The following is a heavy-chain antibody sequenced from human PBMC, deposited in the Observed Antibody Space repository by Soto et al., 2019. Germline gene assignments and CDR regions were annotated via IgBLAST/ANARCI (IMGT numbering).Heavy chain of an antibody. V-gene: IGHV3-7*03. J-gene: IGHJ4*01. CDR2: IKQDGSEK. CDR3: ARDPLRYYDSSGTTDY. D-gene: IGHD3-22*01. CDR1: GFTFSSYW. Sequence: PGGSLILSCVTSGFTFSSYWMSWVRQAPGKGLEWVANIKQDGSEKYYVDSVKGRFTISRDNAKNSLYLQMNSLRAEDTAVYYCARDPLRYYDSSGTTDYWGHGTLVTVSS.